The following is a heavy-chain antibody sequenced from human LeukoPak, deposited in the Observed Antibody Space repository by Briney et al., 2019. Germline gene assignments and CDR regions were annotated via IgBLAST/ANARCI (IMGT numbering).Heavy chain of an antibody. Sequence: LETLSLTCAVYGGSFSGYYWSWIRQPPGKGLEWIGYIYYSGSTNYNPSLKSRVTISVDTSKNQFSLKLSSVTAADTALYYCARQKLLRYDNWGQGTLVTVSS. CDR2: IYYSGST. CDR3: ARQKLLRYDN. J-gene: IGHJ4*02. D-gene: IGHD4-17*01. CDR1: GGSFSGYY. V-gene: IGHV4-59*08.